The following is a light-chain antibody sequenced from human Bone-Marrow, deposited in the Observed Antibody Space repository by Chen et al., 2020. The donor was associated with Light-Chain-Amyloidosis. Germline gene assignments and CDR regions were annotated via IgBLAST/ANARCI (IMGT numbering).Light chain of an antibody. CDR2: DDS. J-gene: IGLJ3*02. Sequence: YVLPQPSSVSVAPGQTATPAWGRNNIGSTSVHWYQQTPGQAPLLVVYDDSDRPSGIPERLSGSNSWNTATLTISRVEAGDEADYYCQVWDRSSDRPVFGGGTKLTVL. V-gene: IGLV3-21*02. CDR3: QVWDRSSDRPV. CDR1: NIGSTS.